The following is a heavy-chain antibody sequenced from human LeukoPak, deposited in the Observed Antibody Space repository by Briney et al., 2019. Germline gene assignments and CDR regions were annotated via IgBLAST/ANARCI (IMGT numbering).Heavy chain of an antibody. CDR2: ICTAGDT. Sequence: GGSLRLSCAASGFTFSSYDMHWVRLATGKGLEWVSAICTAGDTFYPGSVKGRFTVSRDNAKNSLYLQMNSLRAGDTAVYYCARDGPYASGTYYYGMDVWGQGTTVTVSS. J-gene: IGHJ6*02. D-gene: IGHD3-10*01. V-gene: IGHV3-13*04. CDR3: ARDGPYASGTYYYGMDV. CDR1: GFTFSSYD.